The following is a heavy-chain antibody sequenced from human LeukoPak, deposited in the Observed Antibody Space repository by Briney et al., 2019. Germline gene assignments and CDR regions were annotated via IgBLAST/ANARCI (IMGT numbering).Heavy chain of an antibody. V-gene: IGHV4-34*01. Sequence: SETLSLTCAVYGGSFNGYCWSWIRQPPGKGLEWIGEINHSGSTNYSPSLKSRVTTSVDTSKKQFSLKLSSVTAADTAVYYCARLTYYGDSPYYYYYYGMDVWGQGTTVTVSS. CDR3: ARLTYYGDSPYYYYYYGMDV. D-gene: IGHD4-17*01. J-gene: IGHJ6*02. CDR2: INHSGST. CDR1: GGSFNGYC.